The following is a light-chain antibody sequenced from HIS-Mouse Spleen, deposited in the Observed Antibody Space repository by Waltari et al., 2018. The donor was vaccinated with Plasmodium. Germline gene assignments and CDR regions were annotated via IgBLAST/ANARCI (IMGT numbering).Light chain of an antibody. CDR1: QSVSSSY. Sequence: EIVLTQSPGTLSLSPGERATLSCRASQSVSSSYLAWYQQKPCQAPRLLIYGASSRATGIPDRFSGSGSGTDVTLTISRLGPEDVAVYYGQQYGSSGTFGQGTKVEIK. CDR3: QQYGSSGT. CDR2: GAS. V-gene: IGKV3-20*01. J-gene: IGKJ1*01.